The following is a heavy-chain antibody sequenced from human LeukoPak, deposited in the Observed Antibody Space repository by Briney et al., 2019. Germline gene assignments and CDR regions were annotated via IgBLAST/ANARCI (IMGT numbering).Heavy chain of an antibody. CDR1: AYSFSTYW. J-gene: IGHJ3*01. D-gene: IGHD1-26*01. Sequence: GESLKISRQGAAYSFSTYWIAWVRQMPGKGLESMGVIYLRDSDTRYSPSFQGQVTISADKSIRTAYLQWSSLKASDTAMYYCVSGWYSGSHDAFDVWGRGTMVTVSS. CDR2: IYLRDSDT. CDR3: VSGWYSGSHDAFDV. V-gene: IGHV5-51*01.